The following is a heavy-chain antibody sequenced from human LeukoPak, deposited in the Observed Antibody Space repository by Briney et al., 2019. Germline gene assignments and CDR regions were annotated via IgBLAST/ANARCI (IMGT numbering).Heavy chain of an antibody. CDR3: AREDRTMVRGVIIPSYFDY. J-gene: IGHJ4*02. Sequence: SETLSLTCTVSGGSISDYYWSWIRQPPGKGLEWIGWIFGSGSSNYNPSLKSRLTISVDTSKNQFSLKLSSVTAADTAVYYCAREDRTMVRGVIIPSYFDYWGQGTLVTVSS. D-gene: IGHD3-10*01. CDR1: GGSISDYY. CDR2: IFGSGSS. V-gene: IGHV4-59*12.